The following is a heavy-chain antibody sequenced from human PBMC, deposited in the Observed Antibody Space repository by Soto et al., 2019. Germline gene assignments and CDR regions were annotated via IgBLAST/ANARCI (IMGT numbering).Heavy chain of an antibody. Sequence: SETLSLTCALYGGSFSGYYWSWIRQPPGKGVEWIGEINHSGSTNYNPSLKSRVTISVDTSKNQFSLKLSSVTAADTAVYYCASRLQWLVHWFDPWGQGTLVTVSS. V-gene: IGHV4-34*01. CDR3: ASRLQWLVHWFDP. D-gene: IGHD6-19*01. CDR1: GGSFSGYY. J-gene: IGHJ5*02. CDR2: INHSGST.